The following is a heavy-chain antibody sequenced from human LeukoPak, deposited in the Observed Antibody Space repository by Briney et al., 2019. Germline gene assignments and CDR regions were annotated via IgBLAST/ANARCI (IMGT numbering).Heavy chain of an antibody. D-gene: IGHD1-26*01. CDR3: SRETVGGTKYFDY. Sequence: PSETLSLTCGVSDYSLSTGYYWAWIRQPPGKGLEWIGSIYHTGHTYYTPSLKSRVTISLDTSKNQFALQLTSVTATDTAIYYCSRETVGGTKYFDYWGQGALVTVSS. V-gene: IGHV4-38-2*02. J-gene: IGHJ4*02. CDR1: DYSLSTGYY. CDR2: IYHTGHT.